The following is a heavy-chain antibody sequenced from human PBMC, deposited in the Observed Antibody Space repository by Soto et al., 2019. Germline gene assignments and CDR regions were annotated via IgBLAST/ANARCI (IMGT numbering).Heavy chain of an antibody. J-gene: IGHJ5*02. CDR2: ISAYNGNT. CDR1: GYTFTSYG. Sequence: QVQLVQSGAEVKKPGASVKVSCKASGYTFTSYGISWVRQAPGQGLEWMGWISAYNGNTNYAQKLQGRVTMTTDTSTSTADMELRILRSDDTAVYYCARVGMHVQGVVVPAAIPTNWFDPWGQGTLVTVSS. D-gene: IGHD2-2*01. CDR3: ARVGMHVQGVVVPAAIPTNWFDP. V-gene: IGHV1-18*01.